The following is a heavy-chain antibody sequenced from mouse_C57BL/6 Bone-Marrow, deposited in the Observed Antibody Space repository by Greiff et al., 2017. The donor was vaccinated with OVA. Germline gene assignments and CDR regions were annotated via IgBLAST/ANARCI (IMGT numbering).Heavy chain of an antibody. CDR1: GFNIKDDY. J-gene: IGHJ3*01. Sequence: VQLQQSGAELVRPGASVKLSCTASGFNIKDDYMHWVKQRPEQGLEWIGWIDPDNGDTEYASKFQGKATITADTSSNTAYLQLSSLTSEDTAVYYCTTLGDYDEGAWFAYWGQGTLVTVSA. CDR3: TTLGDYDEGAWFAY. D-gene: IGHD2-4*01. V-gene: IGHV14-4*01. CDR2: IDPDNGDT.